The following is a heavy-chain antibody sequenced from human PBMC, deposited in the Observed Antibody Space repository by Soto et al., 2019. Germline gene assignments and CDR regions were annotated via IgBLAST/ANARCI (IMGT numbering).Heavy chain of an antibody. V-gene: IGHV4-59*01. CDR1: YGSIENYG. CDR3: ARRGRSSRFDY. J-gene: IGHJ4*02. Sequence: SQTLRLTWSVAYGSIENYGGSCIRQPPGKGLEWIGYIFYSGGTNYNPSLRSRVTVSVDTSKNQFSLKLSSVTAADTAVYYCARRGRSSRFDYWGQGTLVPVSS. D-gene: IGHD6-6*01. CDR2: IFYSGGT.